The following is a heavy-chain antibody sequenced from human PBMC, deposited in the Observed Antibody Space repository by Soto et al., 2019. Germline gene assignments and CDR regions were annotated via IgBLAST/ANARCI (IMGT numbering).Heavy chain of an antibody. D-gene: IGHD1-26*01. CDR3: AKVPVGATGRFDY. Sequence: GGCLRLSCAGSGFTFSNYAMSWVRQAPGKGLAWVSAISGSGGSTYYADSVKGRFTISRDNSKNTLYLQMNSLRAEDTALYYCAKVPVGATGRFDYWGQGTLVTVSS. CDR2: ISGSGGST. V-gene: IGHV3-23*01. CDR1: GFTFSNYA. J-gene: IGHJ4*02.